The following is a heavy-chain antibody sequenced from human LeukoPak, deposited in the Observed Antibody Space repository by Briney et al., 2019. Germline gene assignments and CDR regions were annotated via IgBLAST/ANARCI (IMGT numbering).Heavy chain of an antibody. CDR1: GGSISSSSYC. CDR3: ALDSSGYYLHFDY. CDR2: IYYSGST. J-gene: IGHJ4*02. D-gene: IGHD3-22*01. Sequence: SETLSLTCTVSGGSISSSSYCWGWIRQPPGKGLEWIGSIYYSGSTYYNPSLKSRVTISVDTSKNQFSLKLSSVTAADTAVYYCALDSSGYYLHFDYWGQGTLVTVSS. V-gene: IGHV4-39*01.